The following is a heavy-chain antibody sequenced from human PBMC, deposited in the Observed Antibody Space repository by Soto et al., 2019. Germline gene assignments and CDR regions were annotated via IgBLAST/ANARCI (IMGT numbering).Heavy chain of an antibody. Sequence: SETLSLTCAVYGGSLSGYYWSWIRQPPGKGLEWIGEINHSGSTNYNPSLKSRVTISVDTSKNQFSLKLSSVTAADTAVYYCARYSWFGAYRYWGQGTLVTVSS. D-gene: IGHD3-10*01. V-gene: IGHV4-34*01. CDR2: INHSGST. J-gene: IGHJ4*02. CDR3: ARYSWFGAYRY. CDR1: GGSLSGYY.